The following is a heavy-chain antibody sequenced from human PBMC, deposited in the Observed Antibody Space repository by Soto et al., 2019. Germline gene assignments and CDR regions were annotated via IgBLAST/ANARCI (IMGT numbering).Heavy chain of an antibody. D-gene: IGHD5-12*01. J-gene: IGHJ6*02. CDR1: GGTFSSYA. Sequence: QVQLVQSGAEVKKPGSSVKVSCKASGGTFSSYAISWVRQAPGQGLEWMGGIIPIFGTANYAQKFQGRVPITADESTSTAYMELSSLRSEDTAVYYCARGRLAVDMGSYGMDVWGQGTTVTVSS. CDR2: IIPIFGTA. V-gene: IGHV1-69*01. CDR3: ARGRLAVDMGSYGMDV.